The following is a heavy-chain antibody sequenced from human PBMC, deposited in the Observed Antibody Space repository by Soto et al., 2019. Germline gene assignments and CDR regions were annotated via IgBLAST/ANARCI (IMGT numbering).Heavy chain of an antibody. J-gene: IGHJ5*02. D-gene: IGHD1-26*01. CDR2: IYYSGST. CDR1: SGSISSSSYY. Sequence: SETLSLTCTVSSGSISSSSYYWGWIRQPPGKGLEWIGSIYYSGSTYYNPSLKSRVTISVDTSKNQFSLKLSSVTAADTAVYYCARHLRVGATTDWFDPWGQGTLVTVSS. CDR3: ARHLRVGATTDWFDP. V-gene: IGHV4-39*01.